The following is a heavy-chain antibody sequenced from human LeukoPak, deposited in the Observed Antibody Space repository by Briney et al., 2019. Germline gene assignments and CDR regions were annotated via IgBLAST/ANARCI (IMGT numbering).Heavy chain of an antibody. J-gene: IGHJ4*02. CDR3: ARRNLLAGCCLDY. V-gene: IGHV6-1*01. D-gene: IGHD2-15*01. CDR2: TYYRSKWYN. CDR1: GDSVSSNSAA. Sequence: SQTLSLTCAISGDSVSSNSAAWSWSRQSPSRGLEWLGRTYYRSKWYNDYAESVKSLMIINPDTSKNQFSLQVNSVTPRDTAVYYCARRNLLAGCCLDYWGQGTLVTVSS.